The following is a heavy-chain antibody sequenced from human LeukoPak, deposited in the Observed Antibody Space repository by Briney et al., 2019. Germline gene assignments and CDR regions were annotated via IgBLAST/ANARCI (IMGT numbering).Heavy chain of an antibody. CDR1: GGTFSSYA. CDR2: IIPIFGTA. V-gene: IGHV1-69*05. D-gene: IGHD2-21*02. CDR3: ARASRRALDCGGDCYLNY. Sequence: ASVKLSCKAPGGTFSSYAISWVRQAPGQGLEWMGRIIPIFGTANYAQKFQGRVTITTDESTSTAYMELSSLRSEDTAVYYCARASRRALDCGGDCYLNYRGQGTLATVSS. J-gene: IGHJ4*02.